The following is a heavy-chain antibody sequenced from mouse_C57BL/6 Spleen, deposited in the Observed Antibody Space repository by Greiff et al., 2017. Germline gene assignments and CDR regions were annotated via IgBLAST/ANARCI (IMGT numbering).Heavy chain of an antibody. V-gene: IGHV1-15*01. CDR2: IDPETGGT. CDR3: TRSPEYFDG. Sequence: QVQLKESGAELVRPGASVTLSCKASGYTFTDYEMHWVKQTPVHGLEWIGAIDPETGGTAYNQKFKGKAILTADKSSSTAYMELRSLTSEDSAVYYCTRSPEYFDGWGTGTTVTVSS. J-gene: IGHJ1*03. CDR1: GYTFTDYE.